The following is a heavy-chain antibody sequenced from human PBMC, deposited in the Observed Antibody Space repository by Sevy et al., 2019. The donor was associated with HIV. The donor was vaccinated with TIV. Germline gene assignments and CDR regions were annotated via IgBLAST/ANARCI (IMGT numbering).Heavy chain of an antibody. J-gene: IGHJ4*02. CDR3: ARGKHVSDYYGSFDY. CDR2: IWLTGAT. V-gene: IGHV3-53*01. D-gene: IGHD3-3*01. CDR1: GVTVSSNF. Sequence: GGSLRLSCTVSGVTVSSNFISWVRQAPGKGLEWVSVIWLTGATYYADSVKGRFTISRDNSKNTVYLDMSILRAEDTAVYFCARGKHVSDYYGSFDYWGQGTLVTVSS.